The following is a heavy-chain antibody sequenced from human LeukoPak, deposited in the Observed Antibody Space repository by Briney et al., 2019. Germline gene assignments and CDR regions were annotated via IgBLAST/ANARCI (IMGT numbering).Heavy chain of an antibody. CDR3: ARGITMVRGEDYYFDY. D-gene: IGHD3-10*01. CDR2: ISYDGSNK. CDR1: GFTFSSYA. V-gene: IGHV3-30-3*01. J-gene: IGHJ4*02. Sequence: PGGSLRLSCAASGFTFSSYAMHWVRQAPGKGLEWVAVISYDGSNKYYADSVKGRFTISRDNSKNTLYLQMNSLRAEDTAVYYCARGITMVRGEDYYFDYWGQGTLVTVSS.